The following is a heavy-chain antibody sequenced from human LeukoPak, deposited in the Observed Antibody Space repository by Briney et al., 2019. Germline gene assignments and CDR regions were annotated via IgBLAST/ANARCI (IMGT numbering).Heavy chain of an antibody. J-gene: IGHJ4*02. CDR3: ARSLGRLYYFDY. D-gene: IGHD2-21*01. CDR1: GYSFTTYS. CDR2: LYAGHSDT. Sequence: GESLKISCKGSGYSFTTYSIGWVRQMPGKGLEWMGILYAGHSDTAYSPSFQGQVTISADESISTAYLQWSSLKASDTAMYYCARSLGRLYYFDYWGQGTLVTVSS. V-gene: IGHV5-51*01.